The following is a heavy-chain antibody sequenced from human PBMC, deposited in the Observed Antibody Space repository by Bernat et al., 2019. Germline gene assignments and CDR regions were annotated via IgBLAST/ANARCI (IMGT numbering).Heavy chain of an antibody. J-gene: IGHJ4*02. D-gene: IGHD3-22*01. CDR1: GYTFTGYY. CDR3: ARDVGSTWYYYDSSGYYDY. Sequence: QVQLVQSGAEVKKPGASVKVSCKASGYTFTGYYMHWVRQAPGQGLEWMGWINPNSGGTNYAQKFQGWVTMTRDTSISTAYMELSRLRSDDTAVYYCARDVGSTWYYYDSSGYYDYWGQGTLVTVSS. CDR2: INPNSGGT. V-gene: IGHV1-2*04.